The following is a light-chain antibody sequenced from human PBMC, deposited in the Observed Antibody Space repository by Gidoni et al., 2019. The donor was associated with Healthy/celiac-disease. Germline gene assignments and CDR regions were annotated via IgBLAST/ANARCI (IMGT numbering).Light chain of an antibody. CDR1: QSVNSY. CDR2: AAS. V-gene: IGKV3-11*01. Sequence: IVLTQSPATLSLSPGERATLSCRASQSVNSYLAWYQQKPGQAPRLLIYAASNRATGIPARFSGSGSGTDFTLTISSLEPEDFAVYYCQQRSNWPLTFGPGTKVDIK. J-gene: IGKJ3*01. CDR3: QQRSNWPLT.